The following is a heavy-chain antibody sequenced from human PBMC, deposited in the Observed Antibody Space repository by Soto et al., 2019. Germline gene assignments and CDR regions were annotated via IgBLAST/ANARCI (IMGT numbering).Heavy chain of an antibody. Sequence: QVQLVQSGAEVKKPGSSVKVSCKASGGTFSSYAISWVRQAPGQGLEWMGGIIPIFGTANYAQKFQGRVAITADESTSTAYMELSSLRSEDTAVYYCARDAQNTGIVGAYFDYWGQGTLVTVSS. CDR3: ARDAQNTGIVGAYFDY. CDR1: GGTFSSYA. V-gene: IGHV1-69*01. J-gene: IGHJ4*02. CDR2: IIPIFGTA. D-gene: IGHD1-26*01.